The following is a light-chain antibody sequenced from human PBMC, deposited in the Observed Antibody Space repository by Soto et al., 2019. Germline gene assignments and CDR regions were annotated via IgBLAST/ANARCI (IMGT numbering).Light chain of an antibody. V-gene: IGLV1-51*02. CDR1: SSNIGNNY. J-gene: IGLJ1*01. CDR2: ENN. Sequence: QSVLTQPPSVSAAPGQKVTISCSGSSSNIGNNYVSWYQQLPGTAPKLLIYENNKRPSGIPDRFSGSKSGTSATLGITGLQTGDEADCYCGTWDSSLSADPYVFGTGTKVTVL. CDR3: GTWDSSLSADPYV.